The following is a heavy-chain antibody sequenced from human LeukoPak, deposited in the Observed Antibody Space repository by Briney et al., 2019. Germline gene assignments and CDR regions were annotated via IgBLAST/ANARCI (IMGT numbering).Heavy chain of an antibody. Sequence: PSETLSLTCTVSGGSISSNYWSWIRQPPGKGLEWTGNIYDNGYSASTNYNPSLKSRVTISVDTSKNQFSLNLNSVTAADTAIYYCASGDRVANFDFWGQGTLVTVSS. CDR3: ASGDRVANFDF. CDR1: GGSISSNY. J-gene: IGHJ4*02. D-gene: IGHD3-10*01. CDR2: IYDNGYSAST. V-gene: IGHV4-59*01.